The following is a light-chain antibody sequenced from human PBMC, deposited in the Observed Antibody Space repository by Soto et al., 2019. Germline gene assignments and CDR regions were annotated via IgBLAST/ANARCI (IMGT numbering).Light chain of an antibody. Sequence: DIVMTQSPLSLPVTPGEPASISCRSSQSLLHSNGYNYLDWYLQKPGQSPQLLIYLGSSRSSGVPDRCSGSGSGTDFTLKISRVEAEDVGVYYCMQALQTPLTFGGGTKVEI. V-gene: IGKV2-28*01. CDR2: LGS. J-gene: IGKJ4*01. CDR1: QSLLHSNGYNY. CDR3: MQALQTPLT.